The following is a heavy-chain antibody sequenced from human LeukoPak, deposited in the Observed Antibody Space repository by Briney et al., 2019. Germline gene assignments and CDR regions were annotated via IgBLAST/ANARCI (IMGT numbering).Heavy chain of an antibody. CDR2: INPNSGGT. J-gene: IGHJ4*02. Sequence: ASVKVSCKASGYTFTGYYMHWVRQAPGQGLEWMGWINPNSGGTNYAQKFQGWVTMTRDTSISTAYMELSRLRSDDTAVYYCARVRGVAARRSSYYFDYWGLGTLVTVSS. CDR3: ARVRGVAARRSSYYFDY. V-gene: IGHV1-2*04. D-gene: IGHD6-6*01. CDR1: GYTFTGYY.